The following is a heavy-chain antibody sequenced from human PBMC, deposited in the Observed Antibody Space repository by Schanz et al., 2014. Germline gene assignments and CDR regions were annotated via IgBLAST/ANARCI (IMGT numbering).Heavy chain of an antibody. CDR2: ITYNGGTI. V-gene: IGHV3-48*01. Sequence: EVQLVESGGGLVQPGGSLKLSCAASGLIFSNYVMSWVRQAPGKGLEWISYITYNGGTIYYADSVKGRFTISRDNAKRSLFLQMNSLRVEDTAVYFCVSQTGSPNYWGQGTLVTVSS. J-gene: IGHJ4*02. CDR1: GLIFSNYV. D-gene: IGHD6-13*01. CDR3: VSQTGSPNY.